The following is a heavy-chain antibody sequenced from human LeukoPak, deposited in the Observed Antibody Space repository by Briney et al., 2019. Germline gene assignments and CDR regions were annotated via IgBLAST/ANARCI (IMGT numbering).Heavy chain of an antibody. V-gene: IGHV3-23*01. J-gene: IGHJ4*02. CDR3: ARDAFSGLYIDYFDY. CDR1: GFTFSSYA. Sequence: PGGSLRLSCAASGFTFSSYAMSWVRQAPGKGLEWVSAISGSGGSTYYADSVKGRFTISRDNSKNSLYLQMNSLRAEDTAVYYCARDAFSGLYIDYFDYWGQGTLVTVSS. CDR2: ISGSGGST. D-gene: IGHD5-12*01.